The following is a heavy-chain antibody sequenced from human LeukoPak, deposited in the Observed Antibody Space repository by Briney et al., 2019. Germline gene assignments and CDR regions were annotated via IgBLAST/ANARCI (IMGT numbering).Heavy chain of an antibody. D-gene: IGHD1-1*01. V-gene: IGHV3-30*18. CDR1: GFTFSNS. CDR3: AKDQRVPTGTHDFDY. Sequence: GGSLRLSCAASGFTFSNSQAPGKGLEWVAVISFDGSNKYYADSAKGRFTISRDNSKNTLYLQMNSLRAEDTAVYYCAKDQRVPTGTHDFDYWGQGTLVTVSS. J-gene: IGHJ4*02. CDR2: ISFDGSNK.